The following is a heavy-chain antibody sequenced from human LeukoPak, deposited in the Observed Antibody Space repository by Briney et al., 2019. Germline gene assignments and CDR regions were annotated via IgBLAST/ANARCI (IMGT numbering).Heavy chain of an antibody. CDR2: MSSSSYTI. Sequence: PGGSLRLSRAASGFSFSSYSMNWVRQAPGKGLEWVSYMSSSSYTIYYADSVKGRFTISRDNARKSLYLQMNGLRAEDTAVYYCARVTEGNDAFDIWGQGTMVTVSS. J-gene: IGHJ3*02. CDR3: ARVTEGNDAFDI. CDR1: GFSFSSYS. D-gene: IGHD3-10*01. V-gene: IGHV3-48*01.